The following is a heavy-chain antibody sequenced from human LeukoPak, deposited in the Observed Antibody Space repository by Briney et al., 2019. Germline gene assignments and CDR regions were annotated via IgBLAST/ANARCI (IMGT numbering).Heavy chain of an antibody. CDR1: GYTFTDYY. V-gene: IGHV1-2*02. D-gene: IGHD5-18*01. J-gene: IGHJ5*02. Sequence: GASVKVSCKASGYTFTDYYMHWVRQAPGQGLEWMGWINPDSGGTKYAQKFQGRVTMTRDTSISTAYMELSNLGSDDTAVYYCARGEYNYGRDWFDPWGQGTLVTVSS. CDR3: ARGEYNYGRDWFDP. CDR2: INPDSGGT.